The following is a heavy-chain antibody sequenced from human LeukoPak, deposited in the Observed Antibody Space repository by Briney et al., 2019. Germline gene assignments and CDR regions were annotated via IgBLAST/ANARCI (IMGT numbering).Heavy chain of an antibody. Sequence: GASVKVSCKASGYTFTSYVIHWVRQAPGQRPEWMGWISAGNGNTKYSQKFQGRVTITRDTSASTACMELSSLRSEDTAVYYCARDFSSSWYVFGYWGQGILVTVSS. V-gene: IGHV1-3*01. J-gene: IGHJ4*02. CDR3: ARDFSSSWYVFGY. CDR2: ISAGNGNT. CDR1: GYTFTSYV. D-gene: IGHD6-13*01.